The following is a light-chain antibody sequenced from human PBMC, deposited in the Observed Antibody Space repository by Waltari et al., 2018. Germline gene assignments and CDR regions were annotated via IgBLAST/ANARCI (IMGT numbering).Light chain of an antibody. CDR2: DVS. J-gene: IGLJ2*01. CDR1: RSDIGAYNY. CDR3: ISFRSDKSRV. V-gene: IGLV2-14*03. Sequence: QSALTQPASVSGSPGQSISISCTGTRSDIGAYNYVSWIHQTPAKPPKLLICDVSNRPSGLSKRFAGSKSANTAALTISGRQGEDEADYYCISFRSDKSRVFGGGTKLTIL.